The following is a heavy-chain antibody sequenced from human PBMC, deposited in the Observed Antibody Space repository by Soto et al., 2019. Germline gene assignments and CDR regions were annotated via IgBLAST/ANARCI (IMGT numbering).Heavy chain of an antibody. J-gene: IGHJ5*02. CDR1: GFIFSTSG. CDR2: ISGSGGSA. CDR3: TKDSPGYRNIWFAP. V-gene: IGHV3-23*01. Sequence: EVQLLESGGGLVQSGGSLRLSCAGSGFIFSTSGMSWVRQAPGRGLEWVSGISGSGGSAYYIASVKGRFTMSRDNSKDILYLQITSLRTDDTDVYYCTKDSPGYRNIWFAPWGQGTLGHGSS. D-gene: IGHD5-18*01.